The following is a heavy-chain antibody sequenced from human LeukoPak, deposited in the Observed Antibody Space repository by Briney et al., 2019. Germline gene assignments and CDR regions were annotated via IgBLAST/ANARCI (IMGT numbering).Heavy chain of an antibody. CDR2: INHSRST. V-gene: IGHV4-34*01. Sequence: PSETLSLTCAVYGGSFSDYYWSWIRQPPGKGLEWIGEINHSRSTNYNPSLKSRVTISVDTSKNQFSLKVTSVTAADTAVYYCARNPEWELVYFQHWGQGTLVTVSS. CDR1: GGSFSDYY. CDR3: ARNPEWELVYFQH. J-gene: IGHJ1*01. D-gene: IGHD1-26*01.